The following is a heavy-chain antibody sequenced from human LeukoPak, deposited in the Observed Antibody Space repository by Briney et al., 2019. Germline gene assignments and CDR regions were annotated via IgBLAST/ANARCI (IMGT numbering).Heavy chain of an antibody. CDR2: INPNSGGT. CDR3: ARGSSGWDDPFDI. CDR1: GYTFTSYD. Sequence: GASVKVSCKASGYTFTSYDINWVRQATGQGLEWMGWINPNSGGTSYPQKFQGRVTMTRDTSISTAYMELSRLRSDDTAVFYCARGSSGWDDPFDIWGQGTMVTVSS. J-gene: IGHJ3*02. V-gene: IGHV1-2*02. D-gene: IGHD6-19*01.